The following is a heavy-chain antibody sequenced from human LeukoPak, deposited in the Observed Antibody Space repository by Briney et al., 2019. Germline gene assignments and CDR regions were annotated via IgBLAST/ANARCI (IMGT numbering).Heavy chain of an antibody. J-gene: IGHJ4*02. CDR3: ARAEWGSYYRS. CDR2: INHSGST. V-gene: IGHV4-34*01. Sequence: SETLSLTCTVSGGSFSGYYWSWIRQPPGKGLEWIGEINHSGSTNYNPSLKSRVTISVDTSKNQFSLKLSSVTAADTAVYYCARAEWGSYYRSWGQGTLVTVSS. CDR1: GGSFSGYY. D-gene: IGHD1-26*01.